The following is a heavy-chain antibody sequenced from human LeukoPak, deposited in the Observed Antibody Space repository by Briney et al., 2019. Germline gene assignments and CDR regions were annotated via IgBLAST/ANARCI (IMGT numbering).Heavy chain of an antibody. CDR3: ARESVRYYYGSGSSYYYYGMDV. V-gene: IGHV4-30-4*01. J-gene: IGHJ6*02. Sequence: SETLSLTCTVSGGSISSGDYYWSWIHQPPGKGLEWIGYIYYSGSTYYNPSLKSRVTISVDTSKNQFSLKLSSVTAADTAVYYCARESVRYYYGSGSSYYYYGMDVWGQGTTVTVSS. CDR2: IYYSGST. CDR1: GGSISSGDYY. D-gene: IGHD3-10*01.